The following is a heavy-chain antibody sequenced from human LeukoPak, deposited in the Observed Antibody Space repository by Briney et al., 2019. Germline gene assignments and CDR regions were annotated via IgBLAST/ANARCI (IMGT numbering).Heavy chain of an antibody. CDR1: GGSISSYY. J-gene: IGHJ5*02. CDR2: MCYSGIT. Sequence: PSETLSLTCAVSGGSISSYYWSWIRQPPGKGLEWIGYMCYSGITKYNPSLKSRVTISVDTSKNQFSLKLSSVTAADTAVYYCARSDGGFDPWGQGTLVTVSS. D-gene: IGHD2-21*02. V-gene: IGHV4-59*01. CDR3: ARSDGGFDP.